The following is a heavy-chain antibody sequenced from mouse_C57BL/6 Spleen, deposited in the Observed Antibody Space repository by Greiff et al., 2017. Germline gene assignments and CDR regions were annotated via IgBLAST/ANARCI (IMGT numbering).Heavy chain of an antibody. CDR3: ARLDGHPGGYFDY. D-gene: IGHD2-3*01. CDR1: GFTFSDYY. CDR2: ISNGGGST. J-gene: IGHJ2*01. Sequence: EVNLVESGGGLVQPGGSLKLSCAASGFTFSDYYMYWVRQTPEKRLEWVAYISNGGGSTYYPDTVKGRFTISRDNAKNTLYLQMSRLKSEDTAMYYGARLDGHPGGYFDYWGQGTTLTVSS. V-gene: IGHV5-12*01.